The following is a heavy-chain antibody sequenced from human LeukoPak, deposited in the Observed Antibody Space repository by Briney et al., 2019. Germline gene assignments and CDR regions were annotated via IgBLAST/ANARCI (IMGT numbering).Heavy chain of an antibody. CDR2: IYPGDSDT. D-gene: IGHD3-22*01. CDR3: ARPRAYYYDSSLGFDY. CDR1: GYSFTSYW. V-gene: IGHV5-51*01. J-gene: IGHJ4*02. Sequence: GESLKISCKGSGYSFTSYWIGWVRQMPGKGLEWMGIIYPGDSDTRYSPSFQGQVTISADKSISTAYLQWSSPKASDTAMYYCARPRAYYYDSSLGFDYWGQGTLVTVSS.